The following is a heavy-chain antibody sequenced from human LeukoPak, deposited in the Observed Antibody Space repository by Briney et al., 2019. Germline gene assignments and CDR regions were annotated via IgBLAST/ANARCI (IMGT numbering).Heavy chain of an antibody. CDR2: ISGDGVST. CDR1: GFTFDDYA. Sequence: GGSLRLSCAASGFTFDDYAMHWVRQAPGKGLEWVSLISGDGVSTYYADSVKGRFTISRDNSKNSLYLQMNSLRTEDTALYYCAKDIRVHDYGDWYFDYWGQGTLVTVSS. D-gene: IGHD4-17*01. CDR3: AKDIRVHDYGDWYFDY. J-gene: IGHJ4*02. V-gene: IGHV3-43*02.